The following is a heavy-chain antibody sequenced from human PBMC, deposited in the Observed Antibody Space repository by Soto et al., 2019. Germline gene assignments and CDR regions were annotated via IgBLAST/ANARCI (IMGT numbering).Heavy chain of an antibody. CDR1: GGSISSGGYY. CDR3: ARTYALRYFDWYIGARYYFDY. D-gene: IGHD3-9*01. Sequence: QVQLQESGPGLVKPSQTLSLTCTVSGGSISSGGYYWSWIRQHPGKGLEWIGYIYYSGSTYYNPSLMSPVTISVDTCKNQFSLKLSSVTAAGTAVYYCARTYALRYFDWYIGARYYFDYWGQGTLVTVSS. J-gene: IGHJ4*02. CDR2: IYYSGST. V-gene: IGHV4-31*01.